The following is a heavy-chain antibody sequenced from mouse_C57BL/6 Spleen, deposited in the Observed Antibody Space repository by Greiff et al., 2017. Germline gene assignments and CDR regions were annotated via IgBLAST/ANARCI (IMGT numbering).Heavy chain of an antibody. Sequence: EVKLVESGGGLVQSGRSLRLSCATSGFTFSDFYMEWVRQAPGKGLEWIAASRNKANDYTTEYSASVKGRFIVSRDTSQSILYLQMNALRAEDTAIYYCARDGYGGAMDYWGQGTSVTVSS. J-gene: IGHJ4*01. CDR2: SRNKANDYTT. V-gene: IGHV7-1*01. D-gene: IGHD2-12*01. CDR3: ARDGYGGAMDY. CDR1: GFTFSDFY.